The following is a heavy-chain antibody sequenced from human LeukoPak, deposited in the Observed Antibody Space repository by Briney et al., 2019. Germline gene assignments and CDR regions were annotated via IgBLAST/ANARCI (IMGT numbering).Heavy chain of an antibody. CDR2: IYYSGST. V-gene: IGHV4-39*01. Sequence: SETLSLTCTVSGGSISSSSYYWGWIRQPPGKGLEWIGSIYYSGSTYYNPSLKSRVTISVDTSKNQFSLKLSSVTAADTAVYYCASDFWAAAGTRTRYWGQGTLVTVSS. D-gene: IGHD6-13*01. CDR1: GGSISSSSYY. CDR3: ASDFWAAAGTRTRY. J-gene: IGHJ4*02.